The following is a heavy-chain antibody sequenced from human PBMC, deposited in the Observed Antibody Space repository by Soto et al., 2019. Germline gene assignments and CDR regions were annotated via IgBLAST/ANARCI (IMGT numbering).Heavy chain of an antibody. CDR2: IHYSGST. Sequence: PSETLSLPGTVSGGSISSGGYYCSWIRQHPGKTLEWIGYIHYSGSTYYNPSLKSRVTISVDTSKNQFSLKLSSVTAADTAVYYCARKEPHGSGYGGFDDWGQGTLVTVS. V-gene: IGHV4-31*03. CDR1: GGSISSGGYY. J-gene: IGHJ4*02. D-gene: IGHD3-22*01. CDR3: ARKEPHGSGYGGFDD.